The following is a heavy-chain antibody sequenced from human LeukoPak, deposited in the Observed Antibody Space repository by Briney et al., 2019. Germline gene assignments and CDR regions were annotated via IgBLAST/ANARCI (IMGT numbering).Heavy chain of an antibody. J-gene: IGHJ4*02. D-gene: IGHD3-22*01. V-gene: IGHV3-30-3*01. CDR3: ARELEYYYDSSGYLYY. CDR1: GFTFSSYA. Sequence: AGGSLRLSCAASGFTFSSYAMHWVRQAPGKGLEWVAGISYDGSNKYYADSVKGRFTISRDNSKNTLYLQMNSLRAEDTAVYYCARELEYYYDSSGYLYYWGQGTLVTVSS. CDR2: ISYDGSNK.